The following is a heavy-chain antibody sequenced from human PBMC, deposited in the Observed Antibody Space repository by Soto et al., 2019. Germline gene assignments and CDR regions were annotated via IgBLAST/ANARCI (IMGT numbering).Heavy chain of an antibody. D-gene: IGHD6-19*01. Sequence: SVKVSCKASGGTFSSYAISWVRQAPGQGLEWMGGIIPIFGKTNYAQKFQGRVTITTNKSTRTAYMELSRLRSEDTAVYYCARGGSSGWDTFAYWGKGSLVTVSS. J-gene: IGHJ4*02. CDR2: IIPIFGKT. CDR1: GGTFSSYA. V-gene: IGHV1-69*05. CDR3: ARGGSSGWDTFAY.